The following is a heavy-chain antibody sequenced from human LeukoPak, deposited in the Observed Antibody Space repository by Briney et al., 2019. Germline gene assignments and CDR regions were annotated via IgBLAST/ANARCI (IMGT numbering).Heavy chain of an antibody. Sequence: PGGSLRLSCAASGFTFSSYAMSWVRQAPGKGLEWVSAISGSGGSTYYADSVKGRFTISRDNSKNTLYLQMNSLRAEGTAVYYCAKDGSYFQFFDYWGQGTLVTVSS. J-gene: IGHJ4*02. CDR1: GFTFSSYA. CDR2: ISGSGGST. V-gene: IGHV3-23*01. D-gene: IGHD1-26*01. CDR3: AKDGSYFQFFDY.